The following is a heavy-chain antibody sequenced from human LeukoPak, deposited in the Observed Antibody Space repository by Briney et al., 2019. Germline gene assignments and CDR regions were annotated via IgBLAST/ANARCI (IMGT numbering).Heavy chain of an antibody. Sequence: PGGSRRLSCAASGFTFSTYGMHWVRQAPGKGLEWVAVLSYDGSNKYYRDSVKGRFTISRDNSKNTLYLQMNSLRAEDTAVYYCAKGGESSGYYGGPDYWGQGTLVTVSS. CDR2: LSYDGSNK. V-gene: IGHV3-30*18. CDR3: AKGGESSGYYGGPDY. D-gene: IGHD3-22*01. J-gene: IGHJ4*02. CDR1: GFTFSTYG.